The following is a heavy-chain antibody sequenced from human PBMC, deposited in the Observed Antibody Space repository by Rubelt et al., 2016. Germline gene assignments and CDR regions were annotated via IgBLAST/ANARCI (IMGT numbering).Heavy chain of an antibody. CDR3: ARGRRGSSSWLGRDYYGMDV. CDR1: GGSFSGYY. J-gene: IGHJ6*02. D-gene: IGHD6-13*01. V-gene: IGHV4-34*01. CDR2: INHSGST. Sequence: QVQLQQWGAGLLKPSETLSLTCAVYGGSFSGYYWSWIRQPPGKGLEWIGEINHSGSTNYNPSLKSRVTIQVDTSKNQCSLKLSSVTAADTAVYYCARGRRGSSSWLGRDYYGMDVWGQGTTVTVSS.